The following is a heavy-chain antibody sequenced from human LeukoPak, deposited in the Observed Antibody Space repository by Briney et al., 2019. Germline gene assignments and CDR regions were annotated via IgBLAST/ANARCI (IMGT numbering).Heavy chain of an antibody. V-gene: IGHV1-8*03. CDR2: MNPNSGNT. J-gene: IGHJ4*02. D-gene: IGHD3-3*01. CDR3: ARAGFWSGYPTFDY. CDR1: GYTFTSYD. Sequence: GASVKVSCKASGYTFTSYDINWVRQATGQGLEWMGWMNPNSGNTGYAQKFQGRVTITRNTSISTAYMELSSLRSEDTAVYYCARAGFWSGYPTFDYWGQGTLVTVSS.